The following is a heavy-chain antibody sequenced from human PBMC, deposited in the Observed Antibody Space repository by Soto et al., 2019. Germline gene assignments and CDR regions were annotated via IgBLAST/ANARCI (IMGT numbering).Heavy chain of an antibody. CDR3: AREAPNWNYRRGFDP. D-gene: IGHD1-7*01. Sequence: ASVKVSFKASGYTFTSYGISWVRQAPGQGLEWMGWISAYNGNTNYAQKLQGRVTMTTDTSTSTAYMELRSLRSDDTAVYYCAREAPNWNYRRGFDPWGQGTLVTVSS. J-gene: IGHJ5*02. CDR1: GYTFTSYG. V-gene: IGHV1-18*01. CDR2: ISAYNGNT.